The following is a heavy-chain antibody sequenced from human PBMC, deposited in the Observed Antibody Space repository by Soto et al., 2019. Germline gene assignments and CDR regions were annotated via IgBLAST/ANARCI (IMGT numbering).Heavy chain of an antibody. V-gene: IGHV1-8*01. Sequence: QVQLVQSGAEVKKPGASVKVSCRASGYTFTSYDINWVRQATGQGLEWMGWMNPNSGNTAYAQKFLGRVTMTRNTSISTADMELRRLRAEDTAVYSCASERGRGFGRWGQGTLVTGSS. CDR3: ASERGRGFGR. CDR2: MNPNSGNT. CDR1: GYTFTSYD. J-gene: IGHJ5*02. D-gene: IGHD3-10*01.